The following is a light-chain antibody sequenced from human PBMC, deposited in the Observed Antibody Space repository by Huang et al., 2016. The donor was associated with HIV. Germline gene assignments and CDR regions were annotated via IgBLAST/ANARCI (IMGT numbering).Light chain of an antibody. Sequence: IVLPQSPATLSLSPGDRATLSCRASQYISTYLAWYQQTPGQAPRLLIYDASNRATGIPAMFSGSGSGTDFTLSISSLEPEDFAVYYCQQRGNWPLTFGGGTKVDIK. CDR3: QQRGNWPLT. V-gene: IGKV3-11*01. J-gene: IGKJ4*01. CDR2: DAS. CDR1: QYISTY.